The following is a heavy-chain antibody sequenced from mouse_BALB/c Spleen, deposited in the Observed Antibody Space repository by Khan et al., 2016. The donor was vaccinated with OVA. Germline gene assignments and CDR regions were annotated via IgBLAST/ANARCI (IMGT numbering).Heavy chain of an antibody. J-gene: IGHJ4*01. CDR1: GFSLTSYG. CDR3: ARHDRYFYAMDY. Sequence: VQLKESGPGLVAPSQSLSITCTISGFSLTSYGVHWVRQPPGKGLEWLVVIWSDGSTTYNSALKSRLSITKDNSKSKVFLKMNSLQIDDTAMYYCARHDRYFYAMDYWGQGTSVTVSS. V-gene: IGHV2-6-1*01. D-gene: IGHD2-14*01. CDR2: IWSDGST.